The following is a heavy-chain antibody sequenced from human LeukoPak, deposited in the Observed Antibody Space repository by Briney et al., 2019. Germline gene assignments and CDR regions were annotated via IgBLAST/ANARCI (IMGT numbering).Heavy chain of an antibody. Sequence: SVKVSCKASGGTFSSYAISWVRQAPGQGLEWMGGIIPIFGTANYAQKFQGRVTITADESTSTAYMELSSLRSEDTAVYYCARDLSAGWEQFGDAFDIWGQGTLVTVSS. CDR2: IIPIFGTA. V-gene: IGHV1-69*13. CDR3: ARDLSAGWEQFGDAFDI. D-gene: IGHD1/OR15-1a*01. CDR1: GGTFSSYA. J-gene: IGHJ3*02.